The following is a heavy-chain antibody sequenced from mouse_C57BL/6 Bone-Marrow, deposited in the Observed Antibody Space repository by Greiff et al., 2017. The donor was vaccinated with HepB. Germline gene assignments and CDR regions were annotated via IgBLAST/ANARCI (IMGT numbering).Heavy chain of an antibody. J-gene: IGHJ1*03. CDR1: GFTFSDYG. CDR3: ARGPYGSSYWYFDV. Sequence: EVMLVESGGGLVKPGGSLKLSCAASGFTFSDYGMHWVRQAPEKGLEWVAYISSGSSTIYYADKVKGRFTISRDNAKNTLFLQMTSLRSEDTAMYYCARGPYGSSYWYFDVWGTGTTVTVSS. V-gene: IGHV5-17*01. CDR2: ISSGSSTI. D-gene: IGHD1-1*01.